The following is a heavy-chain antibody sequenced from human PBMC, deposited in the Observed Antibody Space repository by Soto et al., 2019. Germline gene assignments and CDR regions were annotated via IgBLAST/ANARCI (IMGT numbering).Heavy chain of an antibody. CDR1: GFSFSIYG. V-gene: IGHV3-30*18. D-gene: IGHD1-26*01. CDR3: AKPYSGSPPKNFDY. J-gene: IGHJ4*01. Sequence: GGSLRLSCVASGFSFSIYGMYWVRQAPGKGLEWVAAISYDGSNKYYVDSVRGRFTISRDNSKNTVYLQMNSLRAEDTAVYYCAKPYSGSPPKNFDYWGQGALVTVSS. CDR2: ISYDGSNK.